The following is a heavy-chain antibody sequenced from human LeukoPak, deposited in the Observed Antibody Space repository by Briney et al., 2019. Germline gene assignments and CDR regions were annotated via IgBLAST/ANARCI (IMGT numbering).Heavy chain of an antibody. D-gene: IGHD6-19*01. CDR1: GFTFSSYE. J-gene: IGHJ4*02. CDR3: ARDGESIAVAGPTDY. V-gene: IGHV3-48*03. CDR2: ISSTGSTI. Sequence: GGSLRLSCAASGFTFSSYEMNWVRQAPGKGLEWVSYISSTGSTIYYADSVKGRFTISRDNSKNTLYLQMNSLRAEDTAVYYCARDGESIAVAGPTDYWGQGTLVTVSS.